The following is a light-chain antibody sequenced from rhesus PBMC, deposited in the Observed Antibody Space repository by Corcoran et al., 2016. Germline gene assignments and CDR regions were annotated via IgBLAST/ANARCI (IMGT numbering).Light chain of an antibody. CDR2: GAS. CDR1: QSASSS. V-gene: IGKV3-42*03. Sequence: EIVLTQSPATLSLSPGERATLSCRASQSASSSLAWYQQKPGQVPRPLIYGASSRATGIPDRLSCSGSGTDLTLTISSLEPEDFAVYYCQQYSNWPHLTFGGGTKVEIK. CDR3: QQYSNWPHLT. J-gene: IGKJ4*01.